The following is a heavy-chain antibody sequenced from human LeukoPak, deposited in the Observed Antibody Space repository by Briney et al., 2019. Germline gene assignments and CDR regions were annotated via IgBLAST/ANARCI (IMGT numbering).Heavy chain of an antibody. CDR3: ARVSRYYDSRGHEHYYMDV. J-gene: IGHJ6*03. V-gene: IGHV4-59*01. Sequence: SETLSLTCTVSGGSISSYYWNWIRQPPGKGLEWIGYIYYSGSTNYNPSLKSRVTILVDTSKNQFSLKLSSVTAADTAVYYCARVSRYYDSRGHEHYYMDVWGKGTTVTVSS. CDR2: IYYSGST. CDR1: GGSISSYY. D-gene: IGHD3-22*01.